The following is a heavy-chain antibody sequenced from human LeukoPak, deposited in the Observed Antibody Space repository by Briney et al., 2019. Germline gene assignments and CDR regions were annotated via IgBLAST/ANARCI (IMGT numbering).Heavy chain of an antibody. D-gene: IGHD3-10*01. CDR3: ARPRFPYYRLSGPDYYYMDV. CDR1: GYTFTSYG. V-gene: IGHV1-69*06. J-gene: IGHJ6*03. Sequence: SVKVSCKASGYTFTSYGISWVRQAPGQGLEWMGGIIPIFGTSNYAQKFQGRVRITADKSMTTAYMELTSLRSEDTAVYYCARPRFPYYRLSGPDYYYMDVWGKGTTVTVSS. CDR2: IIPIFGTS.